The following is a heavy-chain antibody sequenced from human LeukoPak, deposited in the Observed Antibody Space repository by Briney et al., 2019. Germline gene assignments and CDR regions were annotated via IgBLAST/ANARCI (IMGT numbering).Heavy chain of an antibody. CDR3: ATSRGSWPDYFDY. J-gene: IGHJ4*02. V-gene: IGHV3-30*02. CDR2: IRNDGGNK. Sequence: GGSLRLSCAASGFNFSNYGMHWVRQTPGKGLEWVALIRNDGGNKYYADSAKSRFTISRDNSKNTLYLQMNSLRAEDTAVYYCATSRGSWPDYFDYWGQGTLVTVSS. D-gene: IGHD6-13*01. CDR1: GFNFSNYG.